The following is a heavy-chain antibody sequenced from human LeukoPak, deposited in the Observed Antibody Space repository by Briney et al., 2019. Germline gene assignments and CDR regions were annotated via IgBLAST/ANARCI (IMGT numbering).Heavy chain of an antibody. D-gene: IGHD3-22*01. CDR1: GYTFTGYY. CDR2: IKPNNGGT. Sequence: ASVKVSCKASGYTFTGYYMQWVRQAPGQGPEWMGWIKPNNGGTNYAQKFQGRVSLTLDRSISTAYMELSRLRSDDTAVYYCARDPSRDSSGYPFDYWGQGTLVTVSS. CDR3: ARDPSRDSSGYPFDY. J-gene: IGHJ4*02. V-gene: IGHV1-2*02.